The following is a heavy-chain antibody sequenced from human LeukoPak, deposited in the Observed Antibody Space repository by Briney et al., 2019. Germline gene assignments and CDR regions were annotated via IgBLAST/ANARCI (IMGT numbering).Heavy chain of an antibody. CDR2: INPNSGGT. D-gene: IGHD1-1*01. CDR3: ARRRGTTGTTFDY. CDR1: GYTFTGYY. J-gene: IGHJ4*02. Sequence: ASGKVCCKASGYTFTGYYMHWVRQAPGQGLEWMGWINPNSGGTNYAQKFQGRVTMTRDTSISTAYMELSRLRSDDTAVYYCARRRGTTGTTFDYWGQGTLVTVSS. V-gene: IGHV1-2*02.